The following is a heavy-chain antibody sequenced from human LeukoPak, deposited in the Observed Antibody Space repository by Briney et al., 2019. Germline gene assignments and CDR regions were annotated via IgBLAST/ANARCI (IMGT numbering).Heavy chain of an antibody. CDR1: GFTFNTYT. CDR2: ISGSSGII. J-gene: IGHJ4*02. CDR3: ARTSSWYNRFDY. D-gene: IGHD6-13*01. Sequence: GGSLRLSCAASGFTFNTYTMNWVRQAPGKGLEWVSYISGSSGIIDYADSVRGRFTISRDNAKNSLYLQMNSLRAEDTAVYYCARTSSWYNRFDYWGQGTLVTVSS. V-gene: IGHV3-48*01.